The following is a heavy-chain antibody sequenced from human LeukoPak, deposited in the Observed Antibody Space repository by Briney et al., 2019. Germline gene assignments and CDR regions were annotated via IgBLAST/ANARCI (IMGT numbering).Heavy chain of an antibody. D-gene: IGHD2-21*02. V-gene: IGHV3-23*01. CDR1: GFTFSSYA. CDR3: ARAIWCGGDCYSGWFDP. J-gene: IGHJ5*02. Sequence: GGSLRLSCAASGFTFSSYAMSWVRQAPGKGLEWVSAISGSGGNTYYIDSVKGRFTISRDTSKNTLYLQMNSLRAEDTAVYYCARAIWCGGDCYSGWFDPWGQGTLVTVSS. CDR2: ISGSGGNT.